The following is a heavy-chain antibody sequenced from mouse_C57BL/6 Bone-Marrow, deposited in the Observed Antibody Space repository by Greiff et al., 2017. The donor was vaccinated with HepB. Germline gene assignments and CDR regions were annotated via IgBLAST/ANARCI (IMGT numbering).Heavy chain of an antibody. D-gene: IGHD3-1*01. J-gene: IGHJ3*01. CDR1: GFNIKDDY. Sequence: EVQLKQSGAELVRPGASVKLSCTASGFNIKDDYMHWVKQRPEQGLEWIGWIDPENGDTEYASKFQGKATITADTSSNTAYLQLSSLTSEDTAVYYCTTRGFGAYWGQGTLVTVSA. CDR2: IDPENGDT. CDR3: TTRGFGAY. V-gene: IGHV14-4*01.